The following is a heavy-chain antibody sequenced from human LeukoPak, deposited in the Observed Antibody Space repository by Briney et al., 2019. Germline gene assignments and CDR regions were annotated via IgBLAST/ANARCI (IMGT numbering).Heavy chain of an antibody. CDR1: AGSLSSGGYY. CDR3: AAFGDYFDY. D-gene: IGHD3-10*01. Sequence: PSETLSLTCTLSAGSLSSGGYYWSWIRQHPGKGLEWIGYIYYSGSTYYNPSLKSRVTISVDTSKNQFSLKLSSVTAADTAVYYCAAFGDYFDYWGQGTLVTVSS. CDR2: IYYSGST. J-gene: IGHJ4*02. V-gene: IGHV4-31*03.